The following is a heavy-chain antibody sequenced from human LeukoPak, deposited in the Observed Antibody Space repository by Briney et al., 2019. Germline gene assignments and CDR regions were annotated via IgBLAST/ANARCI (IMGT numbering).Heavy chain of an antibody. CDR3: ARDDLPYSVHHGMDV. CDR2: IIPIFGTA. CDR1: GGTFSSYA. D-gene: IGHD2-21*01. Sequence: ASVKVSCKASGGTFSSYAISWVRQAPGQGLEWMGGIIPIFGTANYAQKFQGRVTITADESTSTAYMELSSLRSEDTAVYYCARDDLPYSVHHGMDVWGQGTTVTVSS. V-gene: IGHV1-69*13. J-gene: IGHJ6*02.